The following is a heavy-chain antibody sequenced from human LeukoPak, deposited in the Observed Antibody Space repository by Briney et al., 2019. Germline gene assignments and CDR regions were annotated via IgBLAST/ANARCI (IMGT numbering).Heavy chain of an antibody. Sequence: ASVKVSCKASGYTFTGYYLHWERQAPGQGLEWMGWIKPNSGDTNYAQKFQGRVTMTRDTSISTVYMELSRLRSDDTAVYFCASGRTIFYYYMDVWGKGTTVTVSS. CDR1: GYTFTGYY. D-gene: IGHD3-9*01. V-gene: IGHV1-2*02. CDR2: IKPNSGDT. J-gene: IGHJ6*03. CDR3: ASGRTIFYYYMDV.